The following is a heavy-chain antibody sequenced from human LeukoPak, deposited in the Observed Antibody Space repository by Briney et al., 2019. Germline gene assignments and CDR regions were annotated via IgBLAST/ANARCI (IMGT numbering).Heavy chain of an antibody. CDR2: IYYSGTT. CDR3: ASTPLGATRPLDY. V-gene: IGHV4-39*01. J-gene: IGHJ4*02. CDR1: GGSMSSGTYY. Sequence: SETLSLTCTVAGGSMSSGTYYWGWIRQPPGKGLEWIGTIYYSGTTYYNPSLKSRVTISIDTSKNQFSLKLSSVTAADTAVYSCASTPLGATRPLDYWGQVTLVTVSS. D-gene: IGHD5-12*01.